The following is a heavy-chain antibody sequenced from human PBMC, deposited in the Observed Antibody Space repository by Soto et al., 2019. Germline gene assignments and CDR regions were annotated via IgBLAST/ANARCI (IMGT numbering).Heavy chain of an antibody. Sequence: SVKVSCKASGGAFSSYAISWVRQAPGQGLEWMGGIIPIFGTANYAQKFQGRVTITADESTSTAYMELSSLRSEDTAVYYCARKLPPNAPDYYYYGMDVWGQGTTVTVSS. J-gene: IGHJ6*02. CDR1: GGAFSSYA. V-gene: IGHV1-69*13. CDR2: IIPIFGTA. D-gene: IGHD2-15*01. CDR3: ARKLPPNAPDYYYYGMDV.